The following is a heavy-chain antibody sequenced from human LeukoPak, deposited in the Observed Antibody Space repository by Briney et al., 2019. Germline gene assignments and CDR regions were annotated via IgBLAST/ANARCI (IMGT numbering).Heavy chain of an antibody. V-gene: IGHV4-59*01. Sequence: PSETLSLTCTVSGGSISSYYWSWIRQPPGKGLEWIGYIYYSGSTKYKPSLKSRVTISVDTSKNQFSLKLSSVTAADTAVYYCTTLRSPHPDYWGQGTLVTVSS. CDR1: GGSISSYY. CDR3: TTLRSPHPDY. J-gene: IGHJ4*02. CDR2: IYYSGST. D-gene: IGHD2-15*01.